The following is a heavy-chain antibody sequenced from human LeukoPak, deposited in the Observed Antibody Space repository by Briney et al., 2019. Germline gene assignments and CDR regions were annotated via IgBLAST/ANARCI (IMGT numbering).Heavy chain of an antibody. CDR3: ARHRYGSYYYMDV. Sequence: PSQTLSLTCTVSGGSISSGSYYWSWIRQPAGKGLEWIGRIYYSGSTYYNPSLKSRVTISVDTSKNQFPLKLSSVTAADTAVYYCARHRYGSYYYMDVWGKGTRSPSP. CDR1: GGSISSGSYY. D-gene: IGHD3-10*01. CDR2: IYYSGST. V-gene: IGHV4-61*02. J-gene: IGHJ6*03.